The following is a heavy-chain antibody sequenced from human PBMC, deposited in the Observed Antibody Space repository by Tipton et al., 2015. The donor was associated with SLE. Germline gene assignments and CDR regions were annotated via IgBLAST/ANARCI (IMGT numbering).Heavy chain of an antibody. V-gene: IGHV4-39*07. J-gene: IGHJ4*01. CDR3: ARQRGYYDGTPFPPRPLPFTCTVSGGSIRSRSYY. CDR2: IYYSGST. D-gene: IGHD3-16*01. Sequence: TLSLTCTVSGGSISSSSYYWGWIRQPPGKGLEWIGSIYYSGSTYYNPSLKSRVTISVDTSKNKFSLNLNSVTAADTAVYFCARQRGYYDGTPFPPRPLPFTCTVSGGSIRSRSYYWG. CDR1: GGSISSSSYY.